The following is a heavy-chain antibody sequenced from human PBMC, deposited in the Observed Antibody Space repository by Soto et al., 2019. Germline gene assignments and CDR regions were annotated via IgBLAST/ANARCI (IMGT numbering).Heavy chain of an antibody. CDR2: LGISGGNT. J-gene: IGHJ1*01. V-gene: IGHV3-23*01. D-gene: IGHD1-26*01. CDR1: GFTLSNYA. Sequence: EVQLLESGGGLVQPGGSLRLSCEASGFTLSNYAMSWVRQAPGKGLEWVSALGISGGNTYYADSVKGRFTIFRDSSKNLLYLQLNSLRAEDTAVYYCAKGGVLGSGQLWGQGTLVTVSS. CDR3: AKGGVLGSGQL.